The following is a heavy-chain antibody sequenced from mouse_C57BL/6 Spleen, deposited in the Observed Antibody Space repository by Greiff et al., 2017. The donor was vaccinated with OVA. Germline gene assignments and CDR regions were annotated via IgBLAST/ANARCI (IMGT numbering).Heavy chain of an antibody. CDR1: GFTFSDYG. CDR3: ARPNYGSSWYFDV. J-gene: IGHJ1*03. CDR2: ISSGSSTI. V-gene: IGHV5-17*01. D-gene: IGHD1-1*01. Sequence: EVQVVESGGGLVKPGGSLTLSCAASGFTFSDYGMHWVRQAPEKGLEWVAYISSGSSTIYYADTVKGRFTISRDNAKNTLFLQMTSLRSEDTAMYYCARPNYGSSWYFDVWGTGTTVTVSS.